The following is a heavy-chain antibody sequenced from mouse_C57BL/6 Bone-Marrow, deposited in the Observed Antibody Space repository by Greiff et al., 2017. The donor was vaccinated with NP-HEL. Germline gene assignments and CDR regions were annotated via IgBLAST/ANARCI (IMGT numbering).Heavy chain of an antibody. D-gene: IGHD1-1*01. Sequence: QVQLQQPGAELVKPGASVKLSCKASGYTFTSYWMQWVKQRPGQGLEWIGEIDPSDSYTNYNQKFKGKATLTVDTSSSTAYMQLSSLTSEDSAVYYCARYPCGSSLYWYFDVWGTGTTVTVSS. CDR2: IDPSDSYT. CDR1: GYTFTSYW. CDR3: ARYPCGSSLYWYFDV. V-gene: IGHV1-50*01. J-gene: IGHJ1*03.